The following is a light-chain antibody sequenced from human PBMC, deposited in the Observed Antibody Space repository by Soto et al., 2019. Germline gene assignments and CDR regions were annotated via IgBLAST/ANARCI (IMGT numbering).Light chain of an antibody. CDR1: QSVGSNY. V-gene: IGKV3D-15*01. Sequence: EIVLTQSPGTLSLSPGERATLSCRASQSVGSNYLAWYQQKPGQAPRLLIYGASSRATGIPDRFSGSGSGTESTLTISSLQSEDFAVYYCQQYNNWPPITFGQGTRLEIK. CDR2: GAS. J-gene: IGKJ5*01. CDR3: QQYNNWPPIT.